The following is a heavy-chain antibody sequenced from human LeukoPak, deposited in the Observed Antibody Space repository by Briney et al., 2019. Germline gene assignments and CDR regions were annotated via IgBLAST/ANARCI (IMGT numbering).Heavy chain of an antibody. CDR3: ASERPGSSDY. J-gene: IGHJ4*02. D-gene: IGHD2-2*01. CDR1: GFTFSRCE. CDR2: ISSSGSTI. V-gene: IGHV3-48*03. Sequence: PGRSLSLSCAASGFTFSRCEMNWVSQAPGKGLEWVSYISSSGSTIYYADSVKGRFTISRDNAKSSLYLQMNSLRAEDTAVYYCASERPGSSDYWGQGTLVTVSS.